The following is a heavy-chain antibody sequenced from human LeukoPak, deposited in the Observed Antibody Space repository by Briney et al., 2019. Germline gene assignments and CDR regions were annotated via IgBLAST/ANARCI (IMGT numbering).Heavy chain of an antibody. D-gene: IGHD2-15*01. CDR2: MNPNSGNT. CDR3: ARRKRGRYCSGGSCYSPSDY. J-gene: IGHJ4*02. Sequence: ASVKVSCKASGYTFTSYDINWVRQATGQGLEWVGWMNPNSGNTGYAQKFQGRVTMTRNTSISTAYMELSSLRSEDTAVYYCARRKRGRYCSGGSCYSPSDYWGQGTLVTVSS. V-gene: IGHV1-8*01. CDR1: GYTFTSYD.